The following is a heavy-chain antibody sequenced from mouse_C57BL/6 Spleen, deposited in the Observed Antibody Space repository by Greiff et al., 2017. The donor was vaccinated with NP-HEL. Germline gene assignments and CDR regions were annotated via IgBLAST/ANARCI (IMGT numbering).Heavy chain of an antibody. CDR1: GYAFSSSW. V-gene: IGHV1-82*01. Sequence: QVQLQQSGPELVKPGASVKISCKASGYAFSSSWMNWVKQRPGKGLEWIGRIYPGDGDTNYNGKFKGKATLTADKSSSTAYMQLSSLTSEDSAVYFCAREKLPYWYFDVWGTGTTVTVSS. D-gene: IGHD1-1*01. CDR3: AREKLPYWYFDV. J-gene: IGHJ1*03. CDR2: IYPGDGDT.